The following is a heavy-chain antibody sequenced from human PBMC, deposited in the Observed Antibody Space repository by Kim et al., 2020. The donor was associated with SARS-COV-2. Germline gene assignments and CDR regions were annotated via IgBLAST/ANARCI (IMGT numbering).Heavy chain of an antibody. CDR1: RFTFSSYA. D-gene: IGHD3-22*01. J-gene: IGHJ5*02. CDR3: AKGPWGYYAGWFDP. Sequence: GGSLRLSCAASRFTFSSYAMSWVRQAPGKGLEWVSAISGSGGSTYYADSVKGRFTISRDNSKNTLYLQMNSLRAEDTAVYYCAKGPWGYYAGWFDPWGQGTLVTVSS. V-gene: IGHV3-23*01. CDR2: ISGSGGST.